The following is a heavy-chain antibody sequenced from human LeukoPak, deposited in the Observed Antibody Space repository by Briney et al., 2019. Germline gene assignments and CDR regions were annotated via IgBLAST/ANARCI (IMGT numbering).Heavy chain of an antibody. Sequence: GGSLRLSCAASGFTFITYDMHWVRQTPGKGLEGVALIRYDAYNTYYADSVKGRFTISRDNSKNTLYLQLDSLSAEDTAVYYCAKPYQRQNNWFDPRGQGTLVTVSS. CDR2: IRYDAYNT. CDR1: GFTFITYD. V-gene: IGHV3-30*02. D-gene: IGHD2-2*01. CDR3: AKPYQRQNNWFDP. J-gene: IGHJ5*02.